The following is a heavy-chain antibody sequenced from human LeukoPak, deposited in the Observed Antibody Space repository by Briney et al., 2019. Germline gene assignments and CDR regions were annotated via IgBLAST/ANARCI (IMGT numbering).Heavy chain of an antibody. CDR2: ISWDGGST. CDR3: AKDFSSGSGHYGMDV. V-gene: IGHV3-43*01. Sequence: GRSLRLSCAASGFTFDDYTMHWVRQVPGKGLEWVSLISWDGGSTYYADSVKGRFTISRDNSKNSLYLQMNSLRTEDTALYYCAKDFSSGSGHYGMDVWGQGTTVTVSS. D-gene: IGHD6-19*01. CDR1: GFTFDDYT. J-gene: IGHJ6*02.